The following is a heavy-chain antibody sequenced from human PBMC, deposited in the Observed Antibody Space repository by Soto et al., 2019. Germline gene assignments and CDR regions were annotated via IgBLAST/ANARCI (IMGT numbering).Heavy chain of an antibody. V-gene: IGHV3-7*01. J-gene: IGHJ3*02. CDR3: ARSDLAVPVYDILTGYAPTDAFDI. Sequence: GGSRRLSCAASGFTFSSYWMSWVRQAPGKGLEWVANIKQDGSEKYYVDSVKGRFTISRDNAKNSLYLQMNSLRAEDTAVYYCARSDLAVPVYDILTGYAPTDAFDIWGQGTMVTVSS. D-gene: IGHD3-9*01. CDR2: IKQDGSEK. CDR1: GFTFSSYW.